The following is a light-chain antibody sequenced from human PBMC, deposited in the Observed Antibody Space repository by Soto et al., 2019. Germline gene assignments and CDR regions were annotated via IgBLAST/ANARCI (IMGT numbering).Light chain of an antibody. CDR3: QQYLSSPPT. CDR1: QSVLYSSNNKNY. J-gene: IGKJ5*01. CDR2: WAS. Sequence: IVMTQSPDSLAVSLGARATINCKSSQSVLYSSNNKNYMVWYQQKPGQPPKMIINWASTRESGVPDRISGSGSGTDFTLTISSLQPEDVSVYYCQQYLSSPPTFGQGTRLEIK. V-gene: IGKV4-1*01.